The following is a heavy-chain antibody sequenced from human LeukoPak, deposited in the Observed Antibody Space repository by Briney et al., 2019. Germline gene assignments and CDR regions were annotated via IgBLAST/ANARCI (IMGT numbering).Heavy chain of an antibody. J-gene: IGHJ3*02. V-gene: IGHV3-9*03. Sequence: PGGSLRLSCAASGFTFDDYAMHWVRQAPGKGLEWVSGISWNSGSIGYADSVKGRFTISRDNAKNSLYLQMNSLRAEDMALYYCAKDIRDFWSSYHFDIWGQGTMVTVSS. D-gene: IGHD3-3*01. CDR1: GFTFDDYA. CDR2: ISWNSGSI. CDR3: AKDIRDFWSSYHFDI.